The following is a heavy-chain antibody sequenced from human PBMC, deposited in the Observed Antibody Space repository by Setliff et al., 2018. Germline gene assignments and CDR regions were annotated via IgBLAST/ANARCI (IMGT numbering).Heavy chain of an antibody. Sequence: ASVKVSCKASGYTFTNHYMHWVRQAPGQGLEYMGWINPNSGGTNYAPKFQGRVTMTRDTSISTVYMEVSRLRSDDTAVYFCARDGDILTTYYIYYYYMDVWGKGTTVTVSS. V-gene: IGHV1-2*02. D-gene: IGHD3-9*01. CDR2: INPNSGGT. CDR3: ARDGDILTTYYIYYYYMDV. CDR1: GYTFTNHY. J-gene: IGHJ6*03.